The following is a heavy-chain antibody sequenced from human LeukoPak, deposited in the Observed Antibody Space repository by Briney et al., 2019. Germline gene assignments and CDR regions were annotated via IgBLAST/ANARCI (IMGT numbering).Heavy chain of an antibody. J-gene: IGHJ4*02. V-gene: IGHV3-23*01. CDR3: AKEDDYNYIDY. CDR2: ISTSGATT. CDR1: GFTFSSYA. D-gene: IGHD5-24*01. Sequence: GGSLRLSCAASGFTFSSYAMSWVRQAPGKGLEWVSTISTSGATTYYADSVKGRFTISRDNSKDTLYLQMNSLRAEDTAAYYCAKEDDYNYIDYWGQGTLVTVSS.